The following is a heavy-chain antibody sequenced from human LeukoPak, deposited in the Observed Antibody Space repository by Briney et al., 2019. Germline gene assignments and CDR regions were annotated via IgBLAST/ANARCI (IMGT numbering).Heavy chain of an antibody. J-gene: IGHJ4*02. D-gene: IGHD2-15*01. CDR2: INPSGGST. Sequence: ASVKVSCKASGYTFTSYYTHWVRQAPGQGLEWMGIINPSGGSTSYAQKFQGRVTMTRDTSTSTVYMELSSLRSEDTAVYYCARDGGRSRDSARKPLDYWGQGTLVTVSS. CDR1: GYTFTSYY. V-gene: IGHV1-46*01. CDR3: ARDGGRSRDSARKPLDY.